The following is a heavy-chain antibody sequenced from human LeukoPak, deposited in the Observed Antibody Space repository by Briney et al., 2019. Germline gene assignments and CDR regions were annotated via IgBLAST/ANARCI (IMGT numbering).Heavy chain of an antibody. CDR3: ARDWSGICSGGSCSLVN. Sequence: ASVKVSCKASGYTFTGYYMHWVRQAPGQGLEWMGWINPSSGGTNYAQKFQGRVTITADESTSTAYMELSSLRSEDTAVYYCARDWSGICSGGSCSLVNWGQGTLVTVSS. CDR2: INPSSGGT. J-gene: IGHJ4*02. D-gene: IGHD2-15*01. CDR1: GYTFTGYY. V-gene: IGHV1-2*02.